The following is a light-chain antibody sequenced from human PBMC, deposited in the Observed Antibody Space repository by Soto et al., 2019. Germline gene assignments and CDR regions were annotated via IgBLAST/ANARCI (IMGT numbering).Light chain of an antibody. CDR3: QQYDNLP. J-gene: IGKJ4*01. CDR2: DAS. Sequence: DIQMNKSPSSLSASVGDRVTIICQASQDISNYLNWYQQKPGKAPKLLIYDASNLETGVPSRFSGSGSGTDFTFTISSLQPEDIATYYCQQYDNLPFGGGTKADI. V-gene: IGKV1-33*01. CDR1: QDISNY.